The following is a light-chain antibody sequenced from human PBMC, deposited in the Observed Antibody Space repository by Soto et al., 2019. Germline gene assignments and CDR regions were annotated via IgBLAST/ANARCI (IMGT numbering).Light chain of an antibody. Sequence: QSALTQPASVSGSPEQSITISCTGTSSDVGSYNLVSWYQQHPGKVHKLMIYEVSKRPSGVSNRFSGSKFGNTASLTISGLQAEDEADYYCCSYAGSGIVIFGGGTKLTVL. CDR2: EVS. V-gene: IGLV2-23*02. J-gene: IGLJ2*01. CDR1: SSDVGSYNL. CDR3: CSYAGSGIVI.